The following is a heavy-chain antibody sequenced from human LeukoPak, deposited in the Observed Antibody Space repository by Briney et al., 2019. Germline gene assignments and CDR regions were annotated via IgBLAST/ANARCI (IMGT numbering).Heavy chain of an antibody. CDR2: ISYDGSNK. CDR1: GFTFSSYA. V-gene: IGHV3-30*04. CDR3: ARELTTILYYYYYMDV. Sequence: SLRLSCAASGFTFSSYAMHWVRQAPGKGLEWVAVISYDGSNKYYADSVKGRFTISRDNSKNTLYLQMNSLRAEDTAVYYCARELTTILYYYYYMDVWGKGTTVTVSS. D-gene: IGHD2-21*02. J-gene: IGHJ6*03.